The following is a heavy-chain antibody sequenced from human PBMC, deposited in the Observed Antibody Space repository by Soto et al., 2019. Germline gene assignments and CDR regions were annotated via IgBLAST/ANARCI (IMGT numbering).Heavy chain of an antibody. V-gene: IGHV5-51*01. CDR2: IYPGDSDT. J-gene: IGHJ6*02. CDR1: GYTFTNYW. CDR3: ARHPYREYDAMYV. Sequence: GEPLKISRQGSGYTFTNYWIGWVRQMPGKGLEWMGIIYPGDSDTRYSPSFQGQVTMSADKSIRTAYLQWSSLKASDTALYYCARHPYREYDAMYVAGQGTTVTVSS.